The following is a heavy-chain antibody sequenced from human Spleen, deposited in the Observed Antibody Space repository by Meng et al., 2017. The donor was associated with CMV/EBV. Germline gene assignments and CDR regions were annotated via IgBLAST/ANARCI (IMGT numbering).Heavy chain of an antibody. D-gene: IGHD2-15*01. CDR1: GGSISSSSYY. Sequence: SETLSLTCTVSGGSISSSSYYWGWIRQPPGKGLEWIGSIYYSGSTYYNPSLKSRVTISVDTSKNQFSLKLSSVTAADTAVYYCAREIVTYGMDVWGQGTTVTVSS. V-gene: IGHV4-39*07. CDR3: AREIVTYGMDV. CDR2: IYYSGST. J-gene: IGHJ6*02.